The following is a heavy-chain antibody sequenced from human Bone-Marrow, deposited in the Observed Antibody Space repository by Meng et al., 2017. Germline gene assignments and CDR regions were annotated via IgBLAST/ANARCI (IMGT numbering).Heavy chain of an antibody. J-gene: IGHJ4*02. CDR3: AKVFQGIAAADITDPLGFDY. V-gene: IGHV3-23*01. Sequence: GGSLRLSCAASGFTFSSYAMSWVRQAPGKGLEWVSAISGSGGSTYYADSVKGRFTISRDNSKNTLYLQMNSLRAEDTAVYYCAKVFQGIAAADITDPLGFDYWGQGTLVTVSS. CDR1: GFTFSSYA. CDR2: ISGSGGST. D-gene: IGHD6-13*01.